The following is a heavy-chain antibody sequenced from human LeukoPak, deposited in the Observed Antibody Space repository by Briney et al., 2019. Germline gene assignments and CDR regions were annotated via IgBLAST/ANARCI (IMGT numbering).Heavy chain of an antibody. CDR1: GYTFTSYG. D-gene: IGHD2-15*01. V-gene: IGHV1-18*01. J-gene: IGHJ3*02. Sequence: ASVKVSCKASGYTFTSYGISWVRQAPGQGLEWMGWISAYNGNTNYAQKLQGRVTMTTDTSTSTAYMELRSLRSDDTAVYYCARDQSLGYCSGGSCDAFDILGQGTMVTVSS. CDR2: ISAYNGNT. CDR3: ARDQSLGYCSGGSCDAFDI.